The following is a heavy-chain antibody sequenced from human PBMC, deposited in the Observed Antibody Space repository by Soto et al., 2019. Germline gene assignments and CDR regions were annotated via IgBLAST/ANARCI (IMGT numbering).Heavy chain of an antibody. CDR1: GFTVTSNY. J-gene: IGHJ3*02. CDR2: IYSGGST. V-gene: IGHV3-66*01. Sequence: PRGSLTLSCAASGFTVTSNYKAWGRQAPGKGLEWVSVIYSGGSTYYADSVKGRFTISRDNSKNTLYLQMNSLRAEDTAVYYCASALLPHDVFDIWGQGKMVTGSS. CDR3: ASALLPHDVFDI.